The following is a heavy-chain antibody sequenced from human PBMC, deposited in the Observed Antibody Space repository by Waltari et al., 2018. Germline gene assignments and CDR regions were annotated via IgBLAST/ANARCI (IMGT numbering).Heavy chain of an antibody. Sequence: QVQLVQSGAEVTKPGASVKVSCKASGYTFTSYYMHWVRQAPGQGLEWMGIINPSGGSTSYAQKFQGRVTMTRDTSTSTVYMELSSLRSEDTAVYYCARDQIAAAGTQTHAPGGYWGQGTLVTVSS. V-gene: IGHV1-46*01. CDR3: ARDQIAAAGTQTHAPGGY. J-gene: IGHJ4*02. D-gene: IGHD6-13*01. CDR1: GYTFTSYY. CDR2: INPSGGST.